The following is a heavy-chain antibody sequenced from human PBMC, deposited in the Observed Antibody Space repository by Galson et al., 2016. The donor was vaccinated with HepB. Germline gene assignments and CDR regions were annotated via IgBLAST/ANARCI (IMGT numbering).Heavy chain of an antibody. Sequence: SVKVSCKASGDTFSNYAITWVRQAPGQGLEWMGGIIPVLGSANYAQRFQGRVTITADSSTSTAYMELSSLRSEDTAVYYCAGPASGALVVPTALTTFDSGGQGTLVSVSS. CDR1: GDTFSNYA. D-gene: IGHD2-2*01. CDR3: AGPASGALVVPTALTTFDS. J-gene: IGHJ5*01. CDR2: IIPVLGSA. V-gene: IGHV1-69*10.